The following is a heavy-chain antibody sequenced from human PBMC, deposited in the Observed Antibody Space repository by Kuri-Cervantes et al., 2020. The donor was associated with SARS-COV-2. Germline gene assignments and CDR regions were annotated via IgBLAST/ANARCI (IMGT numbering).Heavy chain of an antibody. V-gene: IGHV3-30*19. Sequence: GESLKISCAASGFTFSSYGMHWVRQAPGKGLEWVAVISFDGTNEDYADSVRGRFAISRDNSKDTLYLQMNSLRPGDTAVYYCARDLYGSGSYYTLNFDHWGQGALVTVSS. CDR1: GFTFSSYG. CDR3: ARDLYGSGSYYTLNFDH. D-gene: IGHD3-10*01. CDR2: ISFDGTNE. J-gene: IGHJ4*02.